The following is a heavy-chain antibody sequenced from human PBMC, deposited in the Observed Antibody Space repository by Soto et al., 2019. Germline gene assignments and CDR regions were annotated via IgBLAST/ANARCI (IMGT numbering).Heavy chain of an antibody. V-gene: IGHV2-5*02. CDR2: ISWDGEK. Sequence: QITLKESGPTLVKPTQTLTLTCTFSGFSLNTRGVGVGWIRQPPGKALEWLALISWDGEKRYSPSLKSRLTITKDTSENQVVRKMTNMDTVDTATYYCAHRSCDLLTGHYYFDYWGQGTLVTVSS. D-gene: IGHD3-9*01. CDR3: AHRSCDLLTGHYYFDY. CDR1: GFSLNTRGVG. J-gene: IGHJ4*02.